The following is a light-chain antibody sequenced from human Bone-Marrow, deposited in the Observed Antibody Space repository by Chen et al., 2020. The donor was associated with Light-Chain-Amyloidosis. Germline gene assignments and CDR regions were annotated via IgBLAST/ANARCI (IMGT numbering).Light chain of an antibody. CDR1: DLPTKY. Sequence: YELKQPPSVSVSPGHTARITCSGDDLPTKYAYWYQQKPGQAPVLVIHRDTERPSGISERFSGSSSGTTATLTISGVQAEDEADYHCQSADSSGTYEVIFGGGTKLTVL. CDR3: QSADSSGTYEVI. CDR2: RDT. J-gene: IGLJ2*01. V-gene: IGLV3-25*03.